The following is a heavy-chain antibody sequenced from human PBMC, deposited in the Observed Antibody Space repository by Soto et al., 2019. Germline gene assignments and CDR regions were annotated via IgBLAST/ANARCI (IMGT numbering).Heavy chain of an antibody. CDR1: GYPFTNYY. J-gene: IGHJ4*02. CDR3: TSDRFTTVSPWWYFDS. CDR2: VNPNSGST. V-gene: IGHV1-46*01. Sequence: QVQLVQSGTEVKKPGASVRVSCTASGYPFTNYYIHWVRQAPGQEPEWMGIVNPNSGSTTYAHTFQGRVTMTTDTSTSTVYMEMNSLRSADTAMYYCTSDRFTTVSPWWYFDSWGQGTLVTVSS. D-gene: IGHD4-17*01.